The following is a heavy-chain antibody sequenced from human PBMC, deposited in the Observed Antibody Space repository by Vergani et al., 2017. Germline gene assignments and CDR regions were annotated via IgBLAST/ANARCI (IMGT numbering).Heavy chain of an antibody. J-gene: IGHJ6*02. Sequence: QVQLVQSGAEVKKPGASVKVSCKASGYTFTSYGISWVRQAPGQGLAWMGWISAYNGNTNYAQKLQGRVTMTTDTSTSTAYMELRSLRSDDTAVYYCARDGEKDDFWSGPNLYYYYYGMDVWGQGTTVTVSS. V-gene: IGHV1-18*01. D-gene: IGHD3-3*01. CDR1: GYTFTSYG. CDR3: ARDGEKDDFWSGPNLYYYYYGMDV. CDR2: ISAYNGNT.